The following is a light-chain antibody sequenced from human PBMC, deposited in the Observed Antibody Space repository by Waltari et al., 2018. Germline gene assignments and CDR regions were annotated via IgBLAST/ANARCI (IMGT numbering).Light chain of an antibody. J-gene: IGKJ4*01. Sequence: DIQMTQSPSTLSASVGDRVTITCRASQTISNWLAWYQQKPVKAPKVLIYKASSLQSGVPSRFSGSGSGTEFTLTISSLQPDDFATYYCQHYNNYPLTFGGGTKVEIK. V-gene: IGKV1-5*03. CDR2: KAS. CDR1: QTISNW. CDR3: QHYNNYPLT.